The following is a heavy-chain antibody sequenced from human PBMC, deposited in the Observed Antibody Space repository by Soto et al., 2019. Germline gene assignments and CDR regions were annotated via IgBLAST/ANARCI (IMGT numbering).Heavy chain of an antibody. D-gene: IGHD2-2*01. CDR1: GGTFSSYT. J-gene: IGHJ6*02. CDR3: ARDRPETRDIVVVPAAMVYYYYGMDV. Sequence: QVQLVQSGAEVKKPGSSVKVSCKASGGTFSSYTISWVRQAPGQGLEWMGRIIPILGIANYAQKFQGRVTITEDKSPSTAYMELSSLRSEDTAVYYCARDRPETRDIVVVPAAMVYYYYGMDVWGQGTTVTVSS. V-gene: IGHV1-69*08. CDR2: IIPILGIA.